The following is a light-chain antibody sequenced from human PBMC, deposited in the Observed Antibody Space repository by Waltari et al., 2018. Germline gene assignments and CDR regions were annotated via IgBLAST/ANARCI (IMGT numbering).Light chain of an antibody. J-gene: IGLJ3*02. CDR3: AAWDADLSGV. CDR1: SSNIGNNN. CDR2: NNN. Sequence: QSVLTQPPSASGTPGQRVTISCSGSSSNIGNNNVFWYQQLPGTAPKLLIYNNNQRPSGLPDRFSGSKSATSASLAISGLRSEDEADYYCAAWDADLSGVFGGGTRLTVL. V-gene: IGLV1-47*02.